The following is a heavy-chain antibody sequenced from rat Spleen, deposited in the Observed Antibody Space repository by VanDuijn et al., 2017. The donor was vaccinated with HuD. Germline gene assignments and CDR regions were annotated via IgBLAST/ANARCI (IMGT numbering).Heavy chain of an antibody. J-gene: IGHJ2*01. V-gene: IGHV5-25*01. Sequence: EVQLVESDGDLVQPGRSLKLSCAASGFTFSDYYMAWVRQAPTKGLEWVASIIYDGGNTYYPASVKGRFTISRDNAKITLYLQMDSLRSEDSATYYCARPNYPGFNYFDYWGQGVMVTVSS. D-gene: IGHD1-4*01. CDR2: IIYDGGNT. CDR1: GFTFSDYY. CDR3: ARPNYPGFNYFDY.